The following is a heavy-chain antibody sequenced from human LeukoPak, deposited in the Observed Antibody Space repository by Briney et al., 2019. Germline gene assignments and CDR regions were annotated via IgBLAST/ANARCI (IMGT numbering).Heavy chain of an antibody. Sequence: GGSLRLSCAASGFTFSGSAMHWVRQASGKGLEWVGRIRSKANSYATAYAASGKGRFTISRDDSKNTAYLQMNSLKTEDTAVYYCTRHVYYYDSSGYYNWFDPWGQGTLVTVSS. V-gene: IGHV3-73*01. CDR3: TRHVYYYDSSGYYNWFDP. D-gene: IGHD3-22*01. CDR2: IRSKANSYAT. J-gene: IGHJ5*02. CDR1: GFTFSGSA.